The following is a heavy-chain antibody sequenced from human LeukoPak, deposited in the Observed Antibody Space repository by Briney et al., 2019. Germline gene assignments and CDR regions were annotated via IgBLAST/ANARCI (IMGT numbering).Heavy chain of an antibody. D-gene: IGHD6-19*01. CDR2: INSDGSSP. Sequence: LPGGSLRLSCAASGFTFSDYWMHWVRQAPGKGLVWVSRINSDGSSPSYADSVKGRFTISRDNAKNTLYLQMNSLRAEDTAVYYCARAVAGTYFDNWGQGTLVTVSS. J-gene: IGHJ4*02. CDR1: GFTFSDYW. CDR3: ARAVAGTYFDN. V-gene: IGHV3-74*01.